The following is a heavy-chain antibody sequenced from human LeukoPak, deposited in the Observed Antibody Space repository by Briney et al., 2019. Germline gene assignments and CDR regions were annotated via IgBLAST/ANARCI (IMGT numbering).Heavy chain of an antibody. V-gene: IGHV3-33*01. Sequence: GRSQRLSRVASGSTFSRFNMHWVRQAPGKGREWVALIWYDGTDTYYADAVKGRFTISRDDSKNTVYLQMNSLRAEDTAFYYCARGFLDFDFWGHGTLVTVSS. D-gene: IGHD3-3*01. CDR1: GSTFSRFN. CDR2: IWYDGTDT. J-gene: IGHJ4*01. CDR3: ARGFLDFDF.